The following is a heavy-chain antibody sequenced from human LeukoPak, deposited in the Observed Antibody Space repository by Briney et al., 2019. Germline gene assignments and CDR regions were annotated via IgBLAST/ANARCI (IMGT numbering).Heavy chain of an antibody. CDR1: GYTFTSSG. J-gene: IGHJ6*02. CDR3: ARETVPAVPPRIGMDV. D-gene: IGHD2-2*01. Sequence: ASVKVSCKASGYTFTSSGISWVRQAPGQGLEWMGWISAYNGNTNYAQKLQGRVTMTTDTSTSTAYMDLRSLRSDDTAVYYCARETVPAVPPRIGMDVWGQGTTVTVSS. CDR2: ISAYNGNT. V-gene: IGHV1-18*01.